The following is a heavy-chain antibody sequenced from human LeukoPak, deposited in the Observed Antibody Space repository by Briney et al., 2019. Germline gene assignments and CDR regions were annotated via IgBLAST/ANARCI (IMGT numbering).Heavy chain of an antibody. CDR2: MRESGGTA. D-gene: IGHD1-26*01. Sequence: PGGSLRLSCAASGFPFNSYSMIWVRQAPGKGLEWVSFMRESGGTAYYADSVKGRFTISRDNSKNRVYLQMNSLTAEDTAVYVCAKDGWDYWGRGTLVTVSS. CDR1: GFPFNSYS. CDR3: AKDGWDY. V-gene: IGHV3-23*01. J-gene: IGHJ4*02.